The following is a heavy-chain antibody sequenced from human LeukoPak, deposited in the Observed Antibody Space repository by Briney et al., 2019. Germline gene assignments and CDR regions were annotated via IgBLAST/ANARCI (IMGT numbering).Heavy chain of an antibody. V-gene: IGHV4-61*05. D-gene: IGHD5-12*01. CDR2: IYHSGST. J-gene: IGHJ4*02. CDR3: AKGYSGYERYYFDY. CDR1: GGSISSSSYY. Sequence: PSETLSLTCTVSGGSISSSSYYWGWIRQPPGKGLEWIGYIYHSGSTNYNPSLKSRVTLSIDTSKNQFSLKVSSVTAADTAVYYCAKGYSGYERYYFDYWGQGTLVTVPS.